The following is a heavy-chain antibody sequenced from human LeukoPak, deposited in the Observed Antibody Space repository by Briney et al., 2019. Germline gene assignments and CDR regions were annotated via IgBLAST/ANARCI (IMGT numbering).Heavy chain of an antibody. D-gene: IGHD6-19*01. CDR3: ARVKGSGWYEVDY. Sequence: GGSLRLSCAASGLLPNAFAMHWARQAPGKGLEWVSYISSGGTTLYYADSVKGRFTISRDNVKNSLYLQMNSLSAEDTGVYYCARVKGSGWYEVDYWGQGTLVTVSS. CDR1: GLLPNAFA. J-gene: IGHJ4*02. CDR2: ISSGGTTL. V-gene: IGHV3-48*03.